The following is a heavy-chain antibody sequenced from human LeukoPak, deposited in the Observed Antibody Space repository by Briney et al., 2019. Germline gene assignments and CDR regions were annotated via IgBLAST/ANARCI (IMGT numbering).Heavy chain of an antibody. CDR2: IYSSGST. Sequence: PSETLSLTCTVSGGSINNYYWSWIRQPPGKGLEWIGYIYSSGSTNYNPSPKSRVTISVDTSKNQFSLKLSSVTAADTAVYYCARLFLRTAGKPGFYGMDVWGQGTTVTVSS. V-gene: IGHV4-59*08. D-gene: IGHD1-14*01. CDR1: GGSINNYY. CDR3: ARLFLRTAGKPGFYGMDV. J-gene: IGHJ6*02.